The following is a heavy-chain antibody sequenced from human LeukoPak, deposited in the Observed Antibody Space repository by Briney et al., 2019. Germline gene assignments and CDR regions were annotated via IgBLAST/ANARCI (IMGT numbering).Heavy chain of an antibody. CDR1: GFTFSSYG. J-gene: IGHJ6*04. CDR3: AKVGGSGNLNHYYYGMDV. CDR2: ISYDGSNK. Sequence: RPGGSLRLSCAASGFTFSSYGMHWVRQAPGKGLEWVAVISYDGSNKYYADSVKGRFTISRDNSKNTLYLQMNSLRAEDTAVYYCAKVGGSGNLNHYYYGMDVWGKGTTVTVSS. V-gene: IGHV3-30*18. D-gene: IGHD3-10*01.